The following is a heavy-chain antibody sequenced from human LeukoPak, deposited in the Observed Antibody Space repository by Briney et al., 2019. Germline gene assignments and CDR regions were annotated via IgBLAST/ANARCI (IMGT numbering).Heavy chain of an antibody. CDR1: GGSISSYY. J-gene: IGHJ5*02. CDR3: AREIVAVVAATGWFDP. D-gene: IGHD2-15*01. CDR2: IYYSGST. V-gene: IGHV4-59*01. Sequence: SETLSLTCTVSGGSISSYYWSWIRQPPGKGLEWIGYIYYSGSTNYNPSLKSRVTISVDTSKNQFSLKLSSVTAADTAVYYCAREIVAVVAATGWFDPWGQGTLVTVSS.